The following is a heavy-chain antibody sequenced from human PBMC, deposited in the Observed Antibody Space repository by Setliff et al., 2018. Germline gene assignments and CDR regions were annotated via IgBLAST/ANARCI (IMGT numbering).Heavy chain of an antibody. CDR1: GDSLSSGTQY. CDR3: AKVDIDYIMTRDNTWQYIFYMDV. CDR2: INYSGST. D-gene: IGHD5-12*01. Sequence: PSETLSLTCSVLGDSLSSGTQYWAWIRQPPGKGLEWIGNINYSGSTYYNPSPKSRVTMSVDASKNQVSLKVTSVTAEDTAVYYCAKVDIDYIMTRDNTWQYIFYMDVWGRGTTVTVSS. V-gene: IGHV4-39*01. J-gene: IGHJ6*03.